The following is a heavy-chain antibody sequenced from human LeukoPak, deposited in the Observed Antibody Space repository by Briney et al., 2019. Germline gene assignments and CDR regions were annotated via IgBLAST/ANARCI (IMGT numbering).Heavy chain of an antibody. CDR2: IYYSGST. CDR1: GGSISSGSDY. Sequence: SETLSLTCTVSGGSISSGSDYWGWIRQPPGKGLEWIGNIYYSGSTYYNPSLKSRVTISVDTSKNQFSLKLSSVTAADTAVYYCARLSSLANIAAHGRTWFDTWGQGSLVTVSS. CDR3: ARLSSLANIAAHGRTWFDT. V-gene: IGHV4-39*07. D-gene: IGHD6-6*01. J-gene: IGHJ5*02.